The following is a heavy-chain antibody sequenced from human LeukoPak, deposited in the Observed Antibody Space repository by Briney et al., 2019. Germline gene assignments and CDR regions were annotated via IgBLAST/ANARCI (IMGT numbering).Heavy chain of an antibody. CDR1: GGSFSGYY. J-gene: IGHJ4*02. Sequence: SETLSLTCAVYGGSFSGYYWSWIRQPPGKGLEWIGEVNHSGSTNYNPSLKSRVTISVDTSKNQFSLKLSSVTAADTAVYYCARGYYYDSSGYYLFDYWGQGTLVTVSS. D-gene: IGHD3-22*01. CDR3: ARGYYYDSSGYYLFDY. V-gene: IGHV4-34*01. CDR2: VNHSGST.